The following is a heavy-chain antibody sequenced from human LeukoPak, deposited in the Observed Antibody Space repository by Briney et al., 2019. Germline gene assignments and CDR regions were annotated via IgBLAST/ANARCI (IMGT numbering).Heavy chain of an antibody. V-gene: IGHV4-39*01. CDR2: ISYSGST. Sequence: PSETLSLTCTVSGGSISSSSYYWGWIRQPPGKGLEWIGSISYSGSTYYNPSLKSRVSISVDTSKNQLSLKVSSVTAADTAVYYCARSNNDGDHLFDYWGQGTLVTVSS. CDR1: GGSISSSSYY. D-gene: IGHD4-17*01. J-gene: IGHJ4*02. CDR3: ARSNNDGDHLFDY.